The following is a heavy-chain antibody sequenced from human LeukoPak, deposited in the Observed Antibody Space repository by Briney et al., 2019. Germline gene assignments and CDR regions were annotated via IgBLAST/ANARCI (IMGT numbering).Heavy chain of an antibody. V-gene: IGHV3-7*01. Sequence: PGGSLRLSCAGSGFFFSSYWMSWVRQAPGKGLEWVANIKRDGSEKSYVDSVKGRFTISRDNLKNSLFLQMNSLRAEDTAVYYCARAPRVLVWFGEEPEGVYWGQGTLVTVSS. D-gene: IGHD3-10*01. CDR2: IKRDGSEK. CDR3: ARAPRVLVWFGEEPEGVY. CDR1: GFFFSSYW. J-gene: IGHJ4*02.